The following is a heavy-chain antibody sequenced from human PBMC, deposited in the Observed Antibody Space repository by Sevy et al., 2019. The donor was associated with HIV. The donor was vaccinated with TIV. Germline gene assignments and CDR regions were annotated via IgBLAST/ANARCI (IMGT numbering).Heavy chain of an antibody. CDR2: ISYDGSNK. Sequence: GGSLRLSCAASGFTFSSYGMHWVRQAPGKGLEWVAVISYDGSNKYYADSVKGRFTISRDNSKNTLYLQMNSLRAEETAVCYCGKASSSWYGEYYFDYWGQGTLVTVSS. D-gene: IGHD6-13*01. CDR3: GKASSSWYGEYYFDY. J-gene: IGHJ4*02. V-gene: IGHV3-30*18. CDR1: GFTFSSYG.